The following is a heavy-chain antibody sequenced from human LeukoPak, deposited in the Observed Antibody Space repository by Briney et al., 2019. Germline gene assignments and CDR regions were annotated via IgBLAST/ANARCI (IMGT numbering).Heavy chain of an antibody. CDR3: ARGTVSRYDFWSGYLLYYLDY. D-gene: IGHD3-3*01. V-gene: IGHV4-34*01. Sequence: SETLSLTCAVYGGSFSGYYWSWIRQPPGKGLEWIGEINHSGSTNYNPSLKSRVTLSVDTSKNQFSLKLSSVTAADTAVYYCARGTVSRYDFWSGYLLYYLDYWGQGTLVTVSS. CDR1: GGSFSGYY. CDR2: INHSGST. J-gene: IGHJ4*02.